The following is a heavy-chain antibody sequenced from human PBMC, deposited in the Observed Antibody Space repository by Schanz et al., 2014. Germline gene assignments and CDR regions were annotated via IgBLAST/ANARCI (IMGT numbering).Heavy chain of an antibody. V-gene: IGHV1-69*09. D-gene: IGHD2-2*02. CDR2: IIPILGIA. Sequence: QVQVEQSGPEVKKPGASVTVSCQASGYTFSFTSYNVHWVRQAPGQGLEWMGRIIPILGIANYAQNVQGRVTITADKSTSTAYMELTSLRSEDTAVYYCAGTYCSSTSCYTGYYYMDVWGKGTTVTVSS. CDR1: GYTFSFTSYN. CDR3: AGTYCSSTSCYTGYYYMDV. J-gene: IGHJ6*03.